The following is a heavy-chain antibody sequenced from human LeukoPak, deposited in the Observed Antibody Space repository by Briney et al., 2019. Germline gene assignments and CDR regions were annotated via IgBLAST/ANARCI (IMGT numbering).Heavy chain of an antibody. CDR1: GFPFSSYA. CDR3: AKRHGDYFDY. J-gene: IGHJ4*02. D-gene: IGHD4-17*01. V-gene: IGHV3-23*01. CDR2: ISDSFRIT. Sequence: PGGSLRLSRAASGFPFSSYAMSWVRQPPGKGLECVSTISDSFRITDDADSVKGRFTISRDNSKNTLYLQMNTLRAEDTAVYYCAKRHGDYFDYWGQGTLVTVSS.